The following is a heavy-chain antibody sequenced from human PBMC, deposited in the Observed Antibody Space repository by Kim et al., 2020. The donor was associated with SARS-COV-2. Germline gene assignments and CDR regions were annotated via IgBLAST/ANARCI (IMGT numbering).Heavy chain of an antibody. J-gene: IGHJ3*02. CDR2: MNPNSGNT. V-gene: IGHV1-8*01. D-gene: IGHD3-10*01. Sequence: ASVKVSCKASGYTFTSYDINWVRQATGQGLEWMGWMNPNSGNTGYAQKFQGRVTMTRNTSISTAYMELSSLRSEDTAVYYCARGRGYYGSGSYFRVYEDAFDIWGQGTMVTVSS. CDR1: GYTFTSYD. CDR3: ARGRGYYGSGSYFRVYEDAFDI.